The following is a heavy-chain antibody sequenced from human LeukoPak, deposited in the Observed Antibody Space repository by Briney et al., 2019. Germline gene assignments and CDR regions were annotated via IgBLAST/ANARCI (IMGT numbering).Heavy chain of an antibody. CDR2: ISANDGKT. Sequence: ASVKVSCKASGFVFTSYGFTWVRQAPGQGLEWMGWISANDGKTHYSERHQGRVTMTTDTVTSTAYMELRSLRSDDTAVYYCAREMWPVGVSYFDYWGQGILVTVSS. D-gene: IGHD6-19*01. V-gene: IGHV1-18*01. CDR1: GFVFTSYG. J-gene: IGHJ4*02. CDR3: AREMWPVGVSYFDY.